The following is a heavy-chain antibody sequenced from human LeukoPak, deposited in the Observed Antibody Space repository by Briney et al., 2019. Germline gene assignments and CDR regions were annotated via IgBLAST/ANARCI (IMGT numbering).Heavy chain of an antibody. D-gene: IGHD6-19*01. J-gene: IGHJ4*02. CDR3: AKDEQWLVYDY. CDR1: GLTFSSYA. V-gene: IGHV3-23*01. CDR2: ISGRGGST. Sequence: PGGSLRLSCAASGLTFSSYAMGWVRQAPGKGLEWVSAISGRGGSTYYADSVKGRFTVSRDNSKNTLSLQMNSLRAEDTAVYYCAKDEQWLVYDYWGQGTLVTVSS.